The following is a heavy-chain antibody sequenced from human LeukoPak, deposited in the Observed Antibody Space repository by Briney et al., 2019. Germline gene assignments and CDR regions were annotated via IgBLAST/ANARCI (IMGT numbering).Heavy chain of an antibody. Sequence: ASVKVSCKVSGYTFTGYYMHWVRQAPGQGLEWMGWINPNSGGTNYAQKFQGRVTMTRDTSISTAYMELSRLRSDDTAVYYCARRPRRAVAGTGDYFDYWGQGTLVTVSS. CDR2: INPNSGGT. D-gene: IGHD6-19*01. CDR1: GYTFTGYY. J-gene: IGHJ4*02. CDR3: ARRPRRAVAGTGDYFDY. V-gene: IGHV1-2*02.